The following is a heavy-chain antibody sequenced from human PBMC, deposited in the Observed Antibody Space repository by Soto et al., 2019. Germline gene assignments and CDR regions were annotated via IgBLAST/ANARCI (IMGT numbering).Heavy chain of an antibody. CDR2: ISGSGGST. D-gene: IGHD3-22*01. CDR3: AKFSPSGYRYGVDV. J-gene: IGHJ6*02. CDR1: GFTFSSYA. Sequence: GGSLRLSCAASGFTFSSYAMSWVRQAPGKGLEWVSGISGSGGSTYYADSVKGRFTISRDNSKNTLYLQMNSLRAEDTAVYYCAKFSPSGYRYGVDVWGQGTTVTVSS. V-gene: IGHV3-23*01.